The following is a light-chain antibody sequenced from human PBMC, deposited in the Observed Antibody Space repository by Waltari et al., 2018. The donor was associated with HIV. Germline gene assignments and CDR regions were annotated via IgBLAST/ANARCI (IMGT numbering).Light chain of an antibody. Sequence: QSALTQVASVSGSPGQSITISCPGTSSDVGADNLVPWYQQHPGTAPQLLIFEVTKRPSGLSDRCSGSRSGNSAARTISGLQAEDEGDYYCCSYTGSVILFGGGTKLTVL. CDR3: CSYTGSVIL. J-gene: IGLJ2*01. CDR1: SSDVGADNL. CDR2: EVT. V-gene: IGLV2-23*02.